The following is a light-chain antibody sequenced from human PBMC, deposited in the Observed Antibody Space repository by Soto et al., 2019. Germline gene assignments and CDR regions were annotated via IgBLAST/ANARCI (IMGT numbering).Light chain of an antibody. CDR3: QVWDSGSAHVL. CDR1: NIGSKG. J-gene: IGLJ2*01. Sequence: SYVLTQPPSVSVAPGETARISCGGNNIGSKGVHWYQQKPGQAPVLVIYSDTDLPPVIPERFSGSNSANMATLTISRVEAGDEADYYCQVWDSGSAHVLFGGGTKLTVL. CDR2: SDT. V-gene: IGLV3-21*01.